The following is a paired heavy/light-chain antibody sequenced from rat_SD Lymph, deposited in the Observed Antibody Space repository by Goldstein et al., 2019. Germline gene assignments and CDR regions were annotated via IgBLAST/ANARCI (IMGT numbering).Light chain of an antibody. CDR1: QSVGIN. V-gene: IGKV6S8*01. Sequence: ETVMTQSPTSMSTSIGERVTLNCKASQSVGINVDWYQQTPGQSPKLLIYGASNRHTGVPDRFTGSGFGRDFTLTISNMEAEDLAVYYCLQYGSIPYTFGAGTKLELK. CDR2: GAS. CDR3: LQYGSIPYT. J-gene: IGKJ2-3*01.
Heavy chain of an antibody. J-gene: IGHJ3*01. D-gene: IGHD1-4*01. V-gene: IGHV5-34*01. Sequence: EVQLVESGGGLVQPGRSLKLSCVASGFTFSNYGMNWIRQAPGKGLEWVAYISSGSSYIYYAETVKGRFTISRDNAKNTLYLQMTSLRSEDTALYYCARHDYPEWFAYWGQGTLVTVSS. CDR1: GFTFSNYG. CDR3: ARHDYPEWFAY. CDR2: ISSGSSYI.